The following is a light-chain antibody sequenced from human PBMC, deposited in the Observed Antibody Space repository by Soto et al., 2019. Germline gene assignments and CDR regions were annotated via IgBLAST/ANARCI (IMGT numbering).Light chain of an antibody. CDR1: SSNVGGYNF. CDR3: CSYGGDRI. CDR2: EVN. V-gene: IGLV2-23*02. J-gene: IGLJ2*01. Sequence: QSVLTQPASVSGSPGQSIAISCTGTSSNVGGYNFVSWYQQHPGKAPKLLIYEVNKRPSGVSNRFSGSKSDNTASLTISGLQAEVEADYYCCSYGGDRIFGGGTKLTVL.